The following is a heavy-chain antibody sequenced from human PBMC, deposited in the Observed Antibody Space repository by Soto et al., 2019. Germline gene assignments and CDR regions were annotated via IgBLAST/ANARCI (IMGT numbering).Heavy chain of an antibody. Sequence: SVKVSCKASGGTFSSYAISWVRQAPGQGLEWMGGIIPIFGTANYAQKFQGRVTITAGESTSTAYMELSSLRSEDTAVYYCATLRGRYYYYGMDVWGQGTTVTVSS. V-gene: IGHV1-69*13. J-gene: IGHJ6*02. CDR3: ATLRGRYYYYGMDV. D-gene: IGHD3-10*01. CDR2: IIPIFGTA. CDR1: GGTFSSYA.